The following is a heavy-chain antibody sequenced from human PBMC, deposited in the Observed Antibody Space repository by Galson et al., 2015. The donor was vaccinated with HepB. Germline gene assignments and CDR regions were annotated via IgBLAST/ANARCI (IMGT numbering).Heavy chain of an antibody. V-gene: IGHV1-18*01. CDR1: GYTFTSYG. J-gene: IGHJ3*02. D-gene: IGHD6-19*01. CDR3: AREAIRIAVAAHTPTGAFDI. Sequence: SVKVSCKASGYTFTSYGISWVRQAPGQGLEWMGWISAYNGNTDYAQKLQGRVTMTTDTSTSTAYMELRSLRSDDTAVYYCAREAIRIAVAAHTPTGAFDIWGQGTMVTVSS. CDR2: ISAYNGNT.